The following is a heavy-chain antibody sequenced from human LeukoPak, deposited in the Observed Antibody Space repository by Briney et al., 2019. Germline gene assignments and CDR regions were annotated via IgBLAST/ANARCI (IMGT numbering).Heavy chain of an antibody. CDR2: ISSSGTG. CDR1: GFTFSSYE. D-gene: IGHD4-17*01. Sequence: PGGSLRLSCAASGFTFSSYEMNWVRQAPGKGLEWVSHISSSGTGYYTDSVKGRATISRDNAKNSLYLQMNSLRAEDTAVYYCARERHAVDYGDYDYWGQGTLVTVSS. J-gene: IGHJ4*02. V-gene: IGHV3-48*03. CDR3: ARERHAVDYGDYDY.